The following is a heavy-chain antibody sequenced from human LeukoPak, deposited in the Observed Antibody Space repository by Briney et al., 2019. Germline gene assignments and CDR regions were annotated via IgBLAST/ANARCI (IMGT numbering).Heavy chain of an antibody. CDR2: ISYDASNE. CDR3: ARNGYYDFWSGYYGFDY. J-gene: IGHJ4*02. V-gene: IGHV3-30*07. D-gene: IGHD3-3*01. Sequence: GRPLRLSCAASGFTFSSYAMHWVRQAPGKGLEWVAVISYDASNEYYADSVKGRFTISRDNAKNSLYLQMNSLRAEDTAVYYCARNGYYDFWSGYYGFDYWGQGTLVTVSS. CDR1: GFTFSSYA.